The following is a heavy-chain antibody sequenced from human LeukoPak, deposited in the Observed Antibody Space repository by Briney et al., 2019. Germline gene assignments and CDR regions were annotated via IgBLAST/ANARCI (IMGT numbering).Heavy chain of an antibody. J-gene: IGHJ4*02. CDR1: GFTFGDYA. V-gene: IGHV3-49*03. CDR3: TRDFQVLLWFGELVLFDY. Sequence: GGSLRLSCTASGFTFGDYAMSWFRQAPGKGLEWVGFIRSKAYGGTTEYAASVKGRFTISRDDSKSIAYLQMNSLKTEDTAVYYCTRDFQVLLWFGELVLFDYWGQGTLVTVSS. CDR2: IRSKAYGGTT. D-gene: IGHD3-10*01.